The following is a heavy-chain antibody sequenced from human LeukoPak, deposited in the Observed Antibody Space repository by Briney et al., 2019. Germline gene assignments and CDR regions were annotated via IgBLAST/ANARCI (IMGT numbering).Heavy chain of an antibody. Sequence: PGGSLRLSCAASGFTFSSYAMHWVRQAPGKGLEWVAVISYDGSNKYYADSVKGRFTISRDNSKNTLYLQMNSLRAEDTAVYYCARVGDLPLFGGFFFDIWGQGTMVTVSS. D-gene: IGHD3-3*01. J-gene: IGHJ3*02. CDR1: GFTFSSYA. CDR3: ARVGDLPLFGGFFFDI. V-gene: IGHV3-30*04. CDR2: ISYDGSNK.